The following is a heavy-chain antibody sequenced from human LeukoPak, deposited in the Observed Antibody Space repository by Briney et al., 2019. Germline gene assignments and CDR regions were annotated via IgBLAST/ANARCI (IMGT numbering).Heavy chain of an antibody. V-gene: IGHV3-13*01. Sequence: PGGSLRLSCAASGFTISSYDMHWVRQATGKGLEWVSAIGTTGDTYYSQSVRGRFTISRENAKNSLFLQMNSLRAGDAAVYFCASSHSYSSSWYALDSWGQGTLVTVSS. CDR3: ASSHSYSSSWYALDS. D-gene: IGHD6-13*01. CDR2: IGTTGDT. J-gene: IGHJ4*02. CDR1: GFTISSYD.